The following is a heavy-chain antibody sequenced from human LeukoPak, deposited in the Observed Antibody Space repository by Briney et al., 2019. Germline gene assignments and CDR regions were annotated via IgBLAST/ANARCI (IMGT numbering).Heavy chain of an antibody. Sequence: PGGSLRLSCAASGFTFSSYWMHWVRQAPGKGLGWVSHINGDGTITNYADSVKGRFTISRDNAKNTLYLQMNSLRAEDTGVYYCARSAPLAASSPGTWGQGTLVTVSS. CDR3: ARSAPLAASSPGT. CDR1: GFTFSSYW. J-gene: IGHJ5*02. V-gene: IGHV3-74*01. CDR2: INGDGTIT. D-gene: IGHD6-13*01.